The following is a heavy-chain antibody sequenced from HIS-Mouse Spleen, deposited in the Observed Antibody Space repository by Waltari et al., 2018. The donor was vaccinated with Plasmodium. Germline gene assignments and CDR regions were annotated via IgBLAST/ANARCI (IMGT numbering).Heavy chain of an antibody. V-gene: IGHV3-21*05. CDR3: AREDILTAYYNDYWYFDL. Sequence: EVQLVESGGGLVKPGGSLRLSCAASGFTFSSYRMNWVGQAPGKGLEWAAYISSSSSYINYADSVKGRFTISRDNAKNSLYLQMNSLRAEDTAVYYCAREDILTAYYNDYWYFDLWGRGTLVTVSS. CDR1: GFTFSSYR. CDR2: ISSSSSYI. J-gene: IGHJ2*01. D-gene: IGHD3-9*01.